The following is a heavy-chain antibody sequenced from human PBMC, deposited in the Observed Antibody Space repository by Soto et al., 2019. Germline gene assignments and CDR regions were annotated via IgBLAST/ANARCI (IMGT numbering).Heavy chain of an antibody. CDR3: ARTFDYYGMDV. J-gene: IGHJ6*02. Sequence: PSETLSLTCAVSGYSIASGYYRAWIRQSPGKGLEWIGSIYHAGSVYYNPSLNSRVAVSLDTSKNHFSLKLTSVTAADTAVYYCARTFDYYGMDVWGQGTTVTVSS. V-gene: IGHV4-38-2*01. CDR1: GYSIASGYY. CDR2: IYHAGSV.